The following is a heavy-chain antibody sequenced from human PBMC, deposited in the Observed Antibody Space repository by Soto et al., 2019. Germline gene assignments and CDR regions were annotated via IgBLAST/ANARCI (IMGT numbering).Heavy chain of an antibody. D-gene: IGHD2-2*01. CDR2: IIGIGDTA. J-gene: IGHJ4*02. CDR1: GFSFRDYG. V-gene: IGHV3-23*01. Sequence: EVQLLEAGGGLVQPGGSLRLSCAASGFSFRDYGMSWVRQAPGKGLEWLSAIIGIGDTAYYADSVTGRFTISRDNSNNTLYLQLNDLGAEATSIFFCAKDYAYPDSLPFHYWCQRTLVTVSS. CDR3: AKDYAYPDSLPFHY.